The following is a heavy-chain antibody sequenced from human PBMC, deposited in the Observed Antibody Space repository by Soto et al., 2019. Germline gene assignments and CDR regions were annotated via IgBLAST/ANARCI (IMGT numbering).Heavy chain of an antibody. V-gene: IGHV4-59*08. CDR2: IYYNGST. J-gene: IGHJ4*02. Sequence: SETLSLTCTVSRGSISTYYWSWIRQPPGKGLECIGYIYYNGSTNYNPSLKSRVPISVDTSKNQFTLNLNSVTAADTAVYYCARHATRSYDYWGQGTLVTVSS. CDR1: RGSISTYY. CDR3: ARHATRSYDY.